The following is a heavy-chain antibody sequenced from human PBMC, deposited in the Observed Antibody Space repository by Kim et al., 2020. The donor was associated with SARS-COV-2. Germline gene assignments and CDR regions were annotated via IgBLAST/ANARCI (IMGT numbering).Heavy chain of an antibody. CDR1: GFTFSSYS. CDR3: ARDKDTMVRGVKAFDI. V-gene: IGHV3-48*02. D-gene: IGHD3-10*01. CDR2: ISSSSSTI. Sequence: GGSLRLSCAASGFTFSSYSMNWVRQAPGKGLEWVSYISSSSSTIYYADSVKGRFTISRDNAKNSLYLQMNSLRDEDTAVYYCARDKDTMVRGVKAFDIWGQGTMVTVSS. J-gene: IGHJ3*02.